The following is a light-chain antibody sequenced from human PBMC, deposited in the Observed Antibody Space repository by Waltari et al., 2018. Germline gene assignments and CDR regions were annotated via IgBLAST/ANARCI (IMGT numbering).Light chain of an antibody. CDR1: PSVSRA. J-gene: IGKJ1*01. CDR2: GAS. Sequence: EIVLTQSPGTLSLSLGERATLSCRASPSVSRALAWYQQKPGQAPRLLIDGASTRATGIPDRFSGSGSGTDFSLTISRLEPDDFAVYYCQHYLRLPVTFGQGTTVEI. CDR3: QHYLRLPVT. V-gene: IGKV3-20*01.